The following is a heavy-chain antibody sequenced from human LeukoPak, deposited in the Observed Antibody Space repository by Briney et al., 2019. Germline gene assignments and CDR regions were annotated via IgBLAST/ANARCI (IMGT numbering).Heavy chain of an antibody. CDR2: ITSSGTTS. Sequence: KPGGSLRLSCTASGFTFSDHYMSWFRLSPGKGLEWLSYITSSGTTSDYADSVKGRFTISRDNAKNSMYLQMNSLRPEDTAVYYCARDPDYGDPDWGQGTLVTVSS. CDR3: ARDPDYGDPD. V-gene: IGHV3-11*01. D-gene: IGHD4-17*01. CDR1: GFTFSDHY. J-gene: IGHJ4*02.